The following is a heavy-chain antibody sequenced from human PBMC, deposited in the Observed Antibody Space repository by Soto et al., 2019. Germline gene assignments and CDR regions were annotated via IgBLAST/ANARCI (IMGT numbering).Heavy chain of an antibody. J-gene: IGHJ4*02. CDR1: GFTFSSYV. Sequence: GGSLRLSCAASGFTFSSYVMNWVRQAPGKGLGWVSAISGSGVGTYYADSVKGRFTISRDNSNNTLYLQMNSLRAEDTAVYYCAKTNYYDSSGYQFDYRGQGILVTVSS. CDR3: AKTNYYDSSGYQFDY. CDR2: ISGSGVGT. D-gene: IGHD3-22*01. V-gene: IGHV3-23*01.